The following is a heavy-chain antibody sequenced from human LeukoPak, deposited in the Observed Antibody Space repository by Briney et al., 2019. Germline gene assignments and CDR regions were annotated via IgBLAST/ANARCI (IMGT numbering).Heavy chain of an antibody. CDR1: GGSFSGYY. V-gene: IGHV4-59*10. CDR3: ARAPVTVKDSFDI. D-gene: IGHD4-11*01. Sequence: SETLSLTCAVYGGSFSGYYWSWIRQPPGKGLEWIGRIFTSGSTNYNASLKSRVTMSVDTSKNQFSLKLRSMTAADTAVYYCARAPVTVKDSFDIWGQGTMVTVSS. CDR2: IFTSGST. J-gene: IGHJ3*02.